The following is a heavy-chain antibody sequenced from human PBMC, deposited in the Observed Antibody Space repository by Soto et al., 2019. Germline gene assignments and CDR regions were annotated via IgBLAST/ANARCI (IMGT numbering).Heavy chain of an antibody. D-gene: IGHD3-22*01. J-gene: IGHJ4*02. V-gene: IGHV1-18*01. CDR2: ISAYNGNT. Sequence: ASVKVSCKASGYTFTSYGISWVRQAPGQGLEWMGWISAYNGNTNYAQKLQGRVTMTTDTSTSTAYMELRSLRSDDTAVYYCARDVTYYYDSSGYYLGYFDYRGQGTLVTVSS. CDR1: GYTFTSYG. CDR3: ARDVTYYYDSSGYYLGYFDY.